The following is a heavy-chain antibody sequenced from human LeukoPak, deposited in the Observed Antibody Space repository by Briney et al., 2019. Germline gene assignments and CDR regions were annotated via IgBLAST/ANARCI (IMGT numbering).Heavy chain of an antibody. D-gene: IGHD6-13*01. Sequence: SETLSLTCTVSGGSISSSSYYWGWIRQPPGKGLEWIGSIYYSGSTNYNPSLKSRVTISVDTSKNQFSLKLSSVTAADTAVYYCARSGLAAGTHRYYYYMDVWGKGTTVTVSS. CDR2: IYYSGST. CDR1: GGSISSSSYY. CDR3: ARSGLAAGTHRYYYYMDV. V-gene: IGHV4-39*07. J-gene: IGHJ6*03.